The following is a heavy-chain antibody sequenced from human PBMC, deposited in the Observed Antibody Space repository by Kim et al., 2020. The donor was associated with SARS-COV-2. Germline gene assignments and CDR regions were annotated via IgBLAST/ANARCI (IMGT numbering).Heavy chain of an antibody. J-gene: IGHJ4*02. D-gene: IGHD5-12*01. CDR3: ATDQDIVARGNYFDY. CDR2: FDPEDGET. V-gene: IGHV1-24*01. CDR1: GYTLTELS. Sequence: ASVKVSCKVSGYTLTELSMHWVRQAPGKGLEWMGGFDPEDGETIYAQKFQGRVTMTEDTSTDTAYMELSSLRSEDTAVYYCATDQDIVARGNYFDYWGQGTLVTVSS.